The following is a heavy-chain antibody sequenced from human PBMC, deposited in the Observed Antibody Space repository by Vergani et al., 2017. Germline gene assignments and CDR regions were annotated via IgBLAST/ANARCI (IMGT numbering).Heavy chain of an antibody. D-gene: IGHD6-19*01. CDR3: ARGRSSGWYFYYFDY. V-gene: IGHV4-34*01. J-gene: IGHJ4*02. Sequence: QVQLQHWGAGLLKPSETLSLTCAVYGGSFSGYYWSWIRQPPGKGLEWIGEINHSGSTNYNPSLKSRVTISVDTSKNQFSLKLSSVTAADTAVYYCARGRSSGWYFYYFDYWGQGTLVTVSS. CDR2: INHSGST. CDR1: GGSFSGYY.